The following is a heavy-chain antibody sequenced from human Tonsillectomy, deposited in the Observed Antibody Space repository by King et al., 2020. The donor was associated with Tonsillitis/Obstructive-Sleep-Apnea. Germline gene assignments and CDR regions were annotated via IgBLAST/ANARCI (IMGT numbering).Heavy chain of an antibody. V-gene: IGHV4-34*01. CDR3: ARGKRCSSTSCYARYNWFDP. J-gene: IGHJ5*02. CDR1: GGSFSGYY. D-gene: IGHD2-2*01. Sequence: VQLPQWGAGLLKPSETLSLTCAVYGGSFSGYYWSWIRQPPGKGLEWIGEINHSGSTNYNPSLKSRVTISVDTSKNQFSLKLSSVTAADTAVYYCARGKRCSSTSCYARYNWFDPWGQGTLVTVSS. CDR2: INHSGST.